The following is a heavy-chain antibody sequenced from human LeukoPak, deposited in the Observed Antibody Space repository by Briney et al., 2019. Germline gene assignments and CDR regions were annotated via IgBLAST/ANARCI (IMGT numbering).Heavy chain of an antibody. Sequence: SVKVSCKASGGTFSSYGIIWVRQAPGQGLEWMGRIIPILGIANYAQKFQGRVTITADKSTSTAYMELSSLRSEDTAVYYCARPVVTDAFDIWGQGTMVTVSS. CDR1: GGTFSSYG. D-gene: IGHD2-15*01. V-gene: IGHV1-69*04. CDR3: ARPVVTDAFDI. J-gene: IGHJ3*02. CDR2: IIPILGIA.